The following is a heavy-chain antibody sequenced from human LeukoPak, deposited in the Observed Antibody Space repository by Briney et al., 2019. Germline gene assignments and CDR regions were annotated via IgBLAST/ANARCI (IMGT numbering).Heavy chain of an antibody. Sequence: QPGGSLRLSCAASGFTFSSYAMSWVRQAPGKGLEWVSAISGSGGSTYYADSVKGRFTISRDNSKNTLYLQMNSLRAEDTAVYYCARSSGYYKHFDYWGQGTLVTVSS. D-gene: IGHD3-22*01. J-gene: IGHJ4*02. CDR1: GFTFSSYA. CDR2: ISGSGGST. CDR3: ARSSGYYKHFDY. V-gene: IGHV3-23*01.